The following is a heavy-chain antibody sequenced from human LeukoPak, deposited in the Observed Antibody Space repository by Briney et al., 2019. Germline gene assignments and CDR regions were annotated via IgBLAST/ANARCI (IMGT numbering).Heavy chain of an antibody. V-gene: IGHV3-23*01. CDR2: ISASGGST. Sequence: PGGSLRLSCAASGFTFSSYAVGWVRQDPGKGLEWVAAISASGGSTYYPDSVKGRFTISRDNAKNSLYLQMKSLRAEDTAVYYCARLLGDYFYYYGLDVWGQGTTVTVSS. CDR1: GFTFSSYA. J-gene: IGHJ6*02. D-gene: IGHD3-10*01. CDR3: ARLLGDYFYYYGLDV.